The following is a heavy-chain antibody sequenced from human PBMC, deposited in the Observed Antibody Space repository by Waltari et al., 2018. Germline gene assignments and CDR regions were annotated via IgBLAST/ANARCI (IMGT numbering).Heavy chain of an antibody. D-gene: IGHD4-17*01. Sequence: EVQLVESGGGSVQPGGSLRLSCAAAGMTFCNCWLNWVRQAPGKGLEWVANIKQDGSEKNYVDSVEGRFSISRDNAQNSLYLQMNSLRAEDTAIYYCVTGLTTVTAKDYFDHWGQGALVTVSS. J-gene: IGHJ4*02. CDR2: IKQDGSEK. CDR3: VTGLTTVTAKDYFDH. V-gene: IGHV3-7*01. CDR1: GMTFCNCW.